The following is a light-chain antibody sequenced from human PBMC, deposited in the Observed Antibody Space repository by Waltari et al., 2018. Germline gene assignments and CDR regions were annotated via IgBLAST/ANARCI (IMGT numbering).Light chain of an antibody. Sequence: DIQMTQSPSSLSASVGDRVIITFRAPQAISNYLAWYQQKPGKVPKLLIYAASILQSGVPSRFSGTGSGTGFSLTISSLQPEDVATYYCQKYNSAPLTFGGGTKVEIK. CDR3: QKYNSAPLT. J-gene: IGKJ4*01. CDR2: AAS. CDR1: QAISNY. V-gene: IGKV1-27*01.